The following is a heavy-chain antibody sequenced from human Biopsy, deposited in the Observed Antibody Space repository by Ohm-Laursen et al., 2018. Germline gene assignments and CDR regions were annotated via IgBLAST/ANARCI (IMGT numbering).Heavy chain of an antibody. CDR1: GGNFDTYP. J-gene: IGHJ4*02. CDR2: IIPLFGKT. Sequence: SVKVSCKASGGNFDTYPINWVRQAPGQGLELMGGIIPLFGKTNYEEKFQGRVTITADRSTRTAYIELSGLRSEDTAVYFCARAGLTSGPYVVPRHFDYWGQGTLITVSS. CDR3: ARAGLTSGPYVVPRHFDY. D-gene: IGHD2-15*01. V-gene: IGHV1-69*06.